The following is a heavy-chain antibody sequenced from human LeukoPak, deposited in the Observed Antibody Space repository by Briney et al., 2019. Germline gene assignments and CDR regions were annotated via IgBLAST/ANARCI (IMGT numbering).Heavy chain of an antibody. CDR2: IEGDGGKK. CDR3: ARGGDYSGWFDP. CDR1: GLTFSSQW. Sequence: GGSLRLSCAASGLTFSSQWMTWVRQAPGKGPEWVANIEGDGGKKFYVDSVEGRFTISRDNAENSLYLQMNYLRAEDTAVYYCARGGDYSGWFDPWGRGTLVTVSS. V-gene: IGHV3-7*02. D-gene: IGHD2-21*02. J-gene: IGHJ5*02.